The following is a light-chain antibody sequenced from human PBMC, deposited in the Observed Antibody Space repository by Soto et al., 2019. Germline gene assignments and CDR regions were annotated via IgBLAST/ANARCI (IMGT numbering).Light chain of an antibody. CDR2: GDI. Sequence: QSVLTQPPSVSGAPGQRVTISCTGSSSNIGAGYDVHWYQQLPGTAPKLVIYGDINRPSGVPDRFSGSKSGTSASLAITGLQAEDEADYYCQSYDSSLHIIFGGGTKLTVL. J-gene: IGLJ2*01. V-gene: IGLV1-40*01. CDR3: QSYDSSLHII. CDR1: SSNIGAGYD.